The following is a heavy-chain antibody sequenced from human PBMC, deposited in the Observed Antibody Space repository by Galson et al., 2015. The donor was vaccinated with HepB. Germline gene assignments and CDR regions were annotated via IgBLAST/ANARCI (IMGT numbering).Heavy chain of an antibody. D-gene: IGHD5/OR15-5a*01. Sequence: ETLSLTCTVSGGSISSYYWSWIRQPPGKGLEWIGYNYYSGSTNYNPSLKSRVTISVDTSKNQFSLKLSSVTAADTAVYYCARDFYDPAPPYYYYMDIWGKGTTVTVSS. V-gene: IGHV4-59*01. CDR1: GGSISSYY. CDR3: ARDFYDPAPPYYYYMDI. CDR2: NYYSGST. J-gene: IGHJ6*03.